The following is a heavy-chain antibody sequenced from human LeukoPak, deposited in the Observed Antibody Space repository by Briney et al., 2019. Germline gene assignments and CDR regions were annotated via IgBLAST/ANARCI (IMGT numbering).Heavy chain of an antibody. CDR1: GLTFSNYA. J-gene: IGHJ4*02. Sequence: GGSLRLSCATSGLTFSNYAMTWVRQAPGKGLEWVSSISGSGDETWYADSVKGRFTISRDNSKNMLYLQMNSLRAEDAAEYYCAKGYPRIGVPGTFFDYWGQGTLVSVSS. CDR2: ISGSGDET. V-gene: IGHV3-23*01. D-gene: IGHD6-13*01. CDR3: AKGYPRIGVPGTFFDY.